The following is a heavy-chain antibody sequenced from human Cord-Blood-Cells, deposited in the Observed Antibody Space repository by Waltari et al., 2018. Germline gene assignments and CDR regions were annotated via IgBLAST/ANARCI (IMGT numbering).Heavy chain of an antibody. J-gene: IGHJ3*02. CDR1: GYTFTSYD. Sequence: QVQLVQSGAEVKKPGASVKVSCKAAGYTFTSYDINWVRQATGQGLEWMGWMNPNSXXXXXXXXXXXXVXXXXXXXXSTAYMELSSLRSEDTAVYYCARVKPKDAFDIWGQGTMVTVSS. CDR3: ARVKPKDAFDI. CDR2: MNPNSXXX. V-gene: IGHV1-8*01.